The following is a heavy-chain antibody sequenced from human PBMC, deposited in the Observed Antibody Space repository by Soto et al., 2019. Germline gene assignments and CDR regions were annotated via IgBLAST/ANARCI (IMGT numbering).Heavy chain of an antibody. CDR2: ISFDGSEQ. CDR3: AKVNCITTSCHWREAFDI. D-gene: IGHD2-2*01. J-gene: IGHJ3*02. CDR1: GFTFSNYG. V-gene: IGHV3-30*18. Sequence: QVQLVESGGDVVQPGRSLRLSCAASGFTFSNYGMHWVRQAPGKGLEWVAVISFDGSEQYYADFGKGRFTISRDNSKHTLYLQINSLRPEDTAVYYCAKVNCITTSCHWREAFDIWGQGTLVTVSS.